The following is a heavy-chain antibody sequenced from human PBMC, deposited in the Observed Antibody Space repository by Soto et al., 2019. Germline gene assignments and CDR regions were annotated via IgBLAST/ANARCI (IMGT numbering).Heavy chain of an antibody. V-gene: IGHV1-18*01. CDR2: ISAYNGNT. CDR1: GYXXXXXX. CDR3: ARDVSDRFDY. Sequence: QVQLVQSGAEVKKPGASVXXSXXXXGYXXXXXXXXXXRXXXGQGLEWMGWISAYNGNTNYAQKLQGRVTMTTDTSTSTAYMELRSLRSDDTAVYYCARDVSDRFDYWGQGTLVTVSS. J-gene: IGHJ4*02.